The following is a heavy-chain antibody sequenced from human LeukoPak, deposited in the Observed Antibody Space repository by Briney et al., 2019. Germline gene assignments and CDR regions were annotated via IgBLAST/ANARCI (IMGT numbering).Heavy chain of an antibody. D-gene: IGHD2-2*01. J-gene: IGHJ5*02. Sequence: GGSLRLSCAASGFTFSSYAKSWVRQAPGTGLEWVSAIRGSGGSTDYADSVKGRVTISRDNSKHTLYLQMNSLRAEDTAVYYCTQAPGYCSSTSCRYNWFDPWGQGTPVTVSS. CDR2: IRGSGGST. V-gene: IGHV3-23*01. CDR1: GFTFSSYA. CDR3: TQAPGYCSSTSCRYNWFDP.